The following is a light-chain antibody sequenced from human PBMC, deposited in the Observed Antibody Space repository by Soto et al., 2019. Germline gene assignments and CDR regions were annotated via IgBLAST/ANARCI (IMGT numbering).Light chain of an antibody. V-gene: IGKV3-11*01. CDR1: QSVSSY. J-gene: IGKJ2*01. Sequence: EIVLTQSPATLSLSPGERATLSCRASQSVSSYLAWYQQKPGQAPRLLIYDASNRATGIPARFSGSGSGTDFTLTISSLAPEDFAVYYCQQRSNWPRTFGQGTQLEIK. CDR3: QQRSNWPRT. CDR2: DAS.